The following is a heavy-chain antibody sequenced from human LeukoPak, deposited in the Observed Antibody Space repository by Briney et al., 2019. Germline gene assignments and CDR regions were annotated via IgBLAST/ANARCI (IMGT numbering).Heavy chain of an antibody. CDR1: GYTFTSYD. V-gene: IGHV1-8*03. CDR3: AIDYWRGSCGY. J-gene: IGHJ4*02. D-gene: IGHD3-3*01. CDR2: MNPNSGNT. Sequence: ASVKVSCKASGYTFTSYDINGVRQATGQGREGMGWMNPNSGNTGYAQKFQGRVTITRNTSISTAYMELSSLRSEDTAVYYCAIDYWRGSCGYWRQGTLVAVFS.